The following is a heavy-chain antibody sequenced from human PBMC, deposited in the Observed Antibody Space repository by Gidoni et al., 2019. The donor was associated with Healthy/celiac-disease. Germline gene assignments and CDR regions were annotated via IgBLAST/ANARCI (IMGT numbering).Heavy chain of an antibody. CDR2: IKSKTDGGTT. J-gene: IGHJ4*02. CDR3: TTDPGPHYDYGDLVFDY. Sequence: EVQLVESGGGLVKPGGSLRLSCAASGFTFSNAWMSWVRQAPGKGLEWVGRIKSKTDGGTTDYAAPVKGRLTISRDDSKNTLYLQMNSLKTEDTAVYYCTTDPGPHYDYGDLVFDYWGQGTLVTVSS. V-gene: IGHV3-15*01. CDR1: GFTFSNAW. D-gene: IGHD4-17*01.